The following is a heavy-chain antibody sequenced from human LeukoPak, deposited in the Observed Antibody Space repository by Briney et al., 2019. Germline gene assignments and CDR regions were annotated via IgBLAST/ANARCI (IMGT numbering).Heavy chain of an antibody. J-gene: IGHJ3*01. D-gene: IGHD3/OR15-3a*01. CDR3: ARNRTSYYGEIPFDV. CDR1: GGSISSYY. Sequence: SETLSLTCTVSGGSISSYYWSWIRQPPGKGLEWIGYIYYSGSTNYNPSLKSRVTISVDTSKNQFSLKLSSVTAADTAVYYCARNRTSYYGEIPFDVWGQGTMVTVSS. V-gene: IGHV4-59*01. CDR2: IYYSGST.